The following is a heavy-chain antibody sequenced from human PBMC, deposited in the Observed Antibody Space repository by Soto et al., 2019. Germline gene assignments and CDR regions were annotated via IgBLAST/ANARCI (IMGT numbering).Heavy chain of an antibody. CDR2: ISASGGST. J-gene: IGHJ6*02. CDR1: KFAITSHV. D-gene: IGHD7-27*01. V-gene: IGHV3-23*01. Sequence: ESGGGLVKLGGSQRLSCKALKFAITSHVMTWVRQAPGKGLGWVSGISASGGSTFYADSVLGRFTISRDDTRNMVYLQMDSLRADDTAVYYCAKRTGDYYFYGLDAWGQGTTVVVSS. CDR3: AKRTGDYYFYGLDA.